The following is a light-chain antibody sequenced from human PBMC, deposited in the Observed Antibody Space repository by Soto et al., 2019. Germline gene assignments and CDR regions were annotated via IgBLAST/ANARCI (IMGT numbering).Light chain of an antibody. J-gene: IGKJ5*01. Sequence: DIQMTQSPSTLSASVGDRVTITCRASQSINSWLAWYQQKPGKAPKLLIYKASSLESGVPSRFSGSGSGTEFTLTISSLQPVDFAAYYCQQYEIYPITFGQGTRLEIK. V-gene: IGKV1-5*03. CDR3: QQYEIYPIT. CDR1: QSINSW. CDR2: KAS.